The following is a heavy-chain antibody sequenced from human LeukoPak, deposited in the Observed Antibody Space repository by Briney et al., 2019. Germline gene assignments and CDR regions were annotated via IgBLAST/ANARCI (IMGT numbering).Heavy chain of an antibody. CDR1: GFTFSSYE. CDR2: ISSSGRTK. Sequence: PGGSLRLSCAASGFTFSSYEMNWVRQAPGKGLEWLSYISSSGRTKYYPDSVKGRFTISRDAKNSVYLQMNSLRAEDTAVYYCARNGILGIAAAVDVWGKGTTVTVSS. CDR3: ARNGILGIAAAVDV. J-gene: IGHJ6*04. D-gene: IGHD6-13*01. V-gene: IGHV3-48*03.